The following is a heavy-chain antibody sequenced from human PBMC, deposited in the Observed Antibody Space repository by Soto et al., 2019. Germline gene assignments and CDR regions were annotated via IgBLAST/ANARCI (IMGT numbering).Heavy chain of an antibody. Sequence: GGSLRLSCAASGFTFSTYAMSWVRQAPGKGLEWVSGISGSGGSTYYADSVKGRFTISRDNSRNTLYLQMNSLRVEDTAVYYCAKDRMADSSSWYYFDSWGQGTLVTVSS. D-gene: IGHD6-13*01. V-gene: IGHV3-23*01. J-gene: IGHJ4*02. CDR1: GFTFSTYA. CDR2: ISGSGGST. CDR3: AKDRMADSSSWYYFDS.